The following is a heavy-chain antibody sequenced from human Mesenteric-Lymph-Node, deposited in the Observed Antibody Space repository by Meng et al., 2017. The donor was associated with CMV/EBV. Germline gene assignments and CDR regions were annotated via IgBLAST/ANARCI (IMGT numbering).Heavy chain of an antibody. CDR3: AREAYKYPY. V-gene: IGHV3-23*03. J-gene: IGHJ4*02. D-gene: IGHD1-14*01. Sequence: GESLKISCAASGFTFSSYAMSWVRQAPGKGLEWVSVIYSAGTSTYYADSVKGRFTVSRDNSKNTLYLQMNSLRAEDTAVYYCAREAYKYPYWGQGTLVTVSS. CDR1: GFTFSSYA. CDR2: IYSAGTST.